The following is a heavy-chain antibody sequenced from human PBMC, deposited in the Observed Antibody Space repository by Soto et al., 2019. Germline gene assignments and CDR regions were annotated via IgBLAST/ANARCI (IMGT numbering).Heavy chain of an antibody. D-gene: IGHD3-22*01. V-gene: IGHV1-69*06. Sequence: VASVKVSCKASGGTFSSYAISWVRQAPGQGLEWMGGIIPIFGTANYAQKFQGRVTITADKSTSTAYMELSSLRSEDTAVYYCARVGDDSSGYYYGRYYYGMDVWGQGTTVTVSS. J-gene: IGHJ6*02. CDR2: IIPIFGTA. CDR1: GGTFSSYA. CDR3: ARVGDDSSGYYYGRYYYGMDV.